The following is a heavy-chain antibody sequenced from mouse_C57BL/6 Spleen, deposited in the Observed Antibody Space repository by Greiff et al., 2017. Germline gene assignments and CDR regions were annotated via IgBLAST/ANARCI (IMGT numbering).Heavy chain of an antibody. V-gene: IGHV3-6*01. Sequence: EVQLQESGPGLVKPSQSLSLTCSVTGYSITSGYYWNWIRQFPGNKLEWMGYISYDGSNNYNPSLKNRISITRDPSKNQFFLKLNSVTTEDTATYYCARDQAGTVYFDYWGQGTTLTVSS. D-gene: IGHD3-2*02. CDR3: ARDQAGTVYFDY. J-gene: IGHJ2*01. CDR1: GYSITSGYY. CDR2: ISYDGSN.